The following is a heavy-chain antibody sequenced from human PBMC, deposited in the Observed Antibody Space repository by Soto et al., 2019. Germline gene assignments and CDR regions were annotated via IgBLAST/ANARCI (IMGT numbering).Heavy chain of an antibody. CDR2: NNAANGNT. Sequence: QVHLVQSGAEVKKPGASVKVSCKASGYIFSTYTMHWVRQAPGQRLEWMGWNNAANGNTKYSQNFQGRVTISRDTSASTAYLELSSLRSEDTAVYYCARVSFETSGYADYWGQGTLVTVSS. CDR1: GYIFSTYT. V-gene: IGHV1-3*01. D-gene: IGHD3-22*01. CDR3: ARVSFETSGYADY. J-gene: IGHJ4*02.